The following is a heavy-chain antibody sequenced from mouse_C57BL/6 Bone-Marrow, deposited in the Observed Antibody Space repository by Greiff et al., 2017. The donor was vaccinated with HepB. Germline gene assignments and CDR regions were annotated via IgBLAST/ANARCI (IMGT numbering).Heavy chain of an antibody. D-gene: IGHD1-1*01. CDR2: SRNKANDYTT. CDR1: GFTFSDFY. Sequence: EVQVVESGGGLVQSGRSLRISCATSGFTFSDFYMEWVRQAPGKGLEWIAASRNKANDYTTEYSASVKGRCIVSRDTSQSILYLQMNGLRAEDTAIYYCARAYYGSSFWYFDVWGTGTTVTVSS. J-gene: IGHJ1*03. CDR3: ARAYYGSSFWYFDV. V-gene: IGHV7-1*01.